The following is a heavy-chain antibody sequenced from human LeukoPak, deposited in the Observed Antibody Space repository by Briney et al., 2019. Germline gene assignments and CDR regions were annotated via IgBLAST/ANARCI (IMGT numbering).Heavy chain of an antibody. Sequence: ASVKVSCKASGYTFTSYGISWVRQAPGQGLEWMGWISAYNGNTNYAQKLQGRVTMTTDTSTSTAYMELRSLRSDDTAVYYCAREVAAAGTEGGYYYYGMDVWGQGTTVTVSS. D-gene: IGHD6-13*01. V-gene: IGHV1-18*01. J-gene: IGHJ6*02. CDR1: GYTFTSYG. CDR2: ISAYNGNT. CDR3: AREVAAAGTEGGYYYYGMDV.